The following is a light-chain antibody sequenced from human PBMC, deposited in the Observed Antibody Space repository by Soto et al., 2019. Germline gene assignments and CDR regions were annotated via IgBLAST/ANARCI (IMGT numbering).Light chain of an antibody. V-gene: IGKV3-11*01. CDR1: QSVSSY. CDR2: DAS. Sequence: EIVLTQSPATLSLSPGERATLSYRASQSVSSYLAWYQQKPGQAPRLLIYDASNRATGIPARFSGSGSGKDFTLTIRSLEPEDFAVYYCQQRSSSFGGGTKVEIK. J-gene: IGKJ4*01. CDR3: QQRSSS.